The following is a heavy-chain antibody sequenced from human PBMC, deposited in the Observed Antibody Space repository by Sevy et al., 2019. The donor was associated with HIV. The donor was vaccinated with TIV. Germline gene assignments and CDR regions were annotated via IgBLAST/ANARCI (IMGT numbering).Heavy chain of an antibody. D-gene: IGHD3-10*01. CDR1: GGTFSSYA. J-gene: IGHJ6*02. CDR3: ARDPPPYYYGSGSFPPIPLYYYGMDV. V-gene: IGHV1-69*13. CDR2: IIPIFGTA. Sequence: ASVKVSCKASGGTFSSYAISWVRQAPGQGLEWMGGIIPIFGTANYAQKFQGRVTITADESTSTSYMELGSLTSEDTAVYYCARDPPPYYYGSGSFPPIPLYYYGMDVWGQGTTVTVSS.